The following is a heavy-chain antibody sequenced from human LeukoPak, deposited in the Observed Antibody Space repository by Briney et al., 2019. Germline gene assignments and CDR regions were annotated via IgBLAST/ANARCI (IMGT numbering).Heavy chain of an antibody. Sequence: GGSLRLSCAASGFTFSSYSMNWVRQAPGKGLEWVSSISSSSSYIYYADSVKGRFTISRDNAKNSLYLQMNSLRAEDTAVYYCARGRDFWSGYWVDYWGQGTLVTVSS. CDR3: ARGRDFWSGYWVDY. CDR2: ISSSSSYI. V-gene: IGHV3-21*01. CDR1: GFTFSSYS. D-gene: IGHD3-3*01. J-gene: IGHJ4*02.